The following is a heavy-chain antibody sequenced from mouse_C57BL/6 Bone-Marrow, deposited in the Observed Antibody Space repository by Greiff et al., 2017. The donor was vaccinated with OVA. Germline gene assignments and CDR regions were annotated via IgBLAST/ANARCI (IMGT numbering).Heavy chain of an antibody. V-gene: IGHV1-69*01. CDR2: IDPSDSYT. Sequence: VQLQQPGAELVMPGASVKLSCKASGYTFTSYWMHWVKQRPGQGLEWIGEIDPSDSYTNYNQKFKGKSTLTVDKSSSTAYMQLSSLTSEDSAVYYCARSKEVYYDYPFAYGGQGTLVTVTA. D-gene: IGHD2-4*01. CDR3: ARSKEVYYDYPFAY. J-gene: IGHJ3*01. CDR1: GYTFTSYW.